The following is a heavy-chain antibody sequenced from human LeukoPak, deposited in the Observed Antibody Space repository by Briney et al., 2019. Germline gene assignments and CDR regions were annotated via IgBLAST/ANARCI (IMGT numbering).Heavy chain of an antibody. V-gene: IGHV3-30*02. CDR1: GFTFSSYG. Sequence: GGSLRLSCAASGFTFSSYGMHWVRQAPGKGLEWVAFIRYDGSNKYYADSVKGRFTISGDNSKNTLYLQMNSLRAEDTAVYYCAKDHGTYYYDSSGPWGQGTLVTVSS. CDR3: AKDHGTYYYDSSGP. J-gene: IGHJ5*02. D-gene: IGHD3-22*01. CDR2: IRYDGSNK.